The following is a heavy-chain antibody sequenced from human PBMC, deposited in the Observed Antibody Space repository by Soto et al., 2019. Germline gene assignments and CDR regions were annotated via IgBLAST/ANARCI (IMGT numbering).Heavy chain of an antibody. CDR3: AKDRSTVINPFDY. CDR1: GFTFSNYA. D-gene: IGHD4-17*01. J-gene: IGHJ4*02. V-gene: IGHV3-23*01. Sequence: GGSLRLSCAASGFTFSNYAMSWVRQAPGKGLECLSIISGSGVSTYYADSVKGRFTISRDNSKNTLYLQMNSLRAEDTAVYYCAKDRSTVINPFDYWGQGTLVTVSS. CDR2: ISGSGVST.